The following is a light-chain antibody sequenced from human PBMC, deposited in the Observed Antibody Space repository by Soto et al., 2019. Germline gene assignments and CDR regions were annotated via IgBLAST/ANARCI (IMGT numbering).Light chain of an antibody. J-gene: IGKJ4*01. CDR1: QSINNY. V-gene: IGKV3-11*01. Sequence: EIVLTQSPVTLSLSPGERAPLSCRASQSINNYLAWYQQKPGQPPRLLIYDASNRATAIPVRFSGSGSGTDFTLTISSLEPEDSAVYYCQYRGIWPPGATFGGGTKVEIK. CDR3: QYRGIWPPGAT. CDR2: DAS.